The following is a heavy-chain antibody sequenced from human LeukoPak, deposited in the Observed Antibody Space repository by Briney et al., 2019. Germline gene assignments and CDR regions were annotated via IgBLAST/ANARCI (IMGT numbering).Heavy chain of an antibody. CDR3: AREGYYGDYIDY. D-gene: IGHD4-17*01. CDR1: GFTFSSYS. CDR2: ISSSSSYI. V-gene: IGHV3-21*01. Sequence: GGSLRLSCAASGFTFSSYSMNWVRQAPGKGLGWVSSISSSSSYIYYADSVKGRFTISRDNAKNSLYLQMNSLRAEDTAVYYCAREGYYGDYIDYWGQGTLVTVSS. J-gene: IGHJ4*02.